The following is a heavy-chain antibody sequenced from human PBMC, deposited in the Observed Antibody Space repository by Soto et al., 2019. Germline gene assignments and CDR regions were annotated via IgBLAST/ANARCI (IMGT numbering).Heavy chain of an antibody. J-gene: IGHJ6*02. V-gene: IGHV4-30-4*01. CDR2: KYYSGAT. CDR1: GGSLKSDYY. Sequence: SETLSLTCTVSGGSLKSDYYWAWVRQPPGGGLEWMGYKYYSGATDSDPSLEARVSFSVDTSKNQFFLNLTSVTVADTAVYYCARGRPNYFYYGLDVWGPGXPVTVYS. CDR3: ARGRPNYFYYGLDV.